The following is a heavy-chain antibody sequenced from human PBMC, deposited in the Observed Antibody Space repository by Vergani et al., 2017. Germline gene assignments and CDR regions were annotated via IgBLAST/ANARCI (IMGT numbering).Heavy chain of an antibody. V-gene: IGHV4-59*12. CDR2: INHSGST. CDR1: GDSMNNYY. J-gene: IGHJ4*01. D-gene: IGHD3-10*01. CDR3: AGGGVALFDY. Sequence: QVHLQEAGPGLVKPAETLSLTCTVSGDSMNNYYWNWIRQTPGKGLEWIGEINHSGSTNYNPSLKSRVTISVDTSKNQFSLKLSSVTAADTAVYYCAGGGVALFDYWGQGTLVTVSS.